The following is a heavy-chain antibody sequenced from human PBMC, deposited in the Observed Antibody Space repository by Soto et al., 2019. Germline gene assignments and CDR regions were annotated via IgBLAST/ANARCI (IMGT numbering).Heavy chain of an antibody. CDR1: GGSLYSSNW. CDR3: TRRGGGGSGVFMIDWLDP. Sequence: QVQLQESGPGLLKPSGTLSLTCDVSGGSLYSSNWWTWVRQNPGKGLEWIGEIHHSGSTNYNPSLKSRVTISADKSKNQFFLNLASVTAADTAMYDCTRRGGGGSGVFMIDWLDPWGQGTQVTVSS. D-gene: IGHD3-3*01. V-gene: IGHV4-4*02. CDR2: IHHSGST. J-gene: IGHJ5*02.